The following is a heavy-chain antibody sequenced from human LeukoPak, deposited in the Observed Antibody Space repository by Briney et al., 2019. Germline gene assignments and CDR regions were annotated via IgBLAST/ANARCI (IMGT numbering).Heavy chain of an antibody. Sequence: ASVKVSCKISGYTVTELAIHWVRQAPGKGLEWMGGFDPQDGETVYAQGFQGRVTMTEDTSTDIASMVLSSLRSEDTAVYYCATEYYYDTNGFDIWGQGTFVTVSS. CDR2: FDPQDGET. V-gene: IGHV1-24*01. D-gene: IGHD3-22*01. J-gene: IGHJ3*02. CDR1: GYTVTELA. CDR3: ATEYYYDTNGFDI.